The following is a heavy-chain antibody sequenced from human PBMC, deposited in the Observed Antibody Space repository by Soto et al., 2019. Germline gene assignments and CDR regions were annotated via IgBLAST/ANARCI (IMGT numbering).Heavy chain of an antibody. CDR1: GGSISSSSYY. Sequence: QLQLQESGPGLVKPSETLSLTCTVSGGSISSSSYYWGWIRQPPGKGLEWIGSIYYSGSTYYNPSLKSRVTISVDTSKNQFSLKLSSVTAADTAVYYCARHLSASCYGWCVQYYYYMDVWGKGTTVTVSS. CDR3: ARHLSASCYGWCVQYYYYMDV. CDR2: IYYSGST. V-gene: IGHV4-39*01. J-gene: IGHJ6*03. D-gene: IGHD2-2*01.